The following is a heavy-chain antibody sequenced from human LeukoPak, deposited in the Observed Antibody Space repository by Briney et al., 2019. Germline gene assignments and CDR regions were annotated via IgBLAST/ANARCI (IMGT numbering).Heavy chain of an antibody. CDR2: INPNSGGT. D-gene: IGHD2-2*02. CDR1: GYTFTGYY. Sequence: ASVTVSCEASGYTFTGYYMHWVRQAPGQGLEWMGWINPNSGGTNYAQKFQGRVTMTRDTSISTAYMELSRLRSDDTAVYYCARVGSELGYCSSTSCYNPWGQGTLVTVSS. V-gene: IGHV1-2*02. J-gene: IGHJ5*02. CDR3: ARVGSELGYCSSTSCYNP.